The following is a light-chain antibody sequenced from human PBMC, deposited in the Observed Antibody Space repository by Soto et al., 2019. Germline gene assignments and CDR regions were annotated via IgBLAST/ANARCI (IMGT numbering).Light chain of an antibody. V-gene: IGLV2-11*01. CDR3: CSYAGTYTYV. J-gene: IGLJ1*01. CDR2: DVT. CDR1: SSDVAIYNY. Sequence: SVLTQPRSVSGSPGQSVTISCTGTSSDVAIYNYISWYQQHQGEAPKLMIYDVTKRPSGVPDRFSGSKSGNTASLTISGLQAEDEADYYCCSYAGTYTYVFGRGTKVTV.